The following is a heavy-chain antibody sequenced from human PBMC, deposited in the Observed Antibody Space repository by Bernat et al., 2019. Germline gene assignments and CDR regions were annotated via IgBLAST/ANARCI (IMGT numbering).Heavy chain of an antibody. D-gene: IGHD6-13*01. V-gene: IGHV3-23*01. J-gene: IGHJ4*02. CDR1: GFTYGNYA. CDR2: ISAGGGT. CDR3: AKEGYSRGVIDF. Sequence: EVQLLESGGGLVQPGGSLRLSCAASGFTYGNYAMSWVRQAPGKGLEWVSSISAGGGTYFGDSVRGRFTISRDNSKNTLNLQMNSLRAEDTAVYYCAKEGYSRGVIDFWGQGTLVIVSS.